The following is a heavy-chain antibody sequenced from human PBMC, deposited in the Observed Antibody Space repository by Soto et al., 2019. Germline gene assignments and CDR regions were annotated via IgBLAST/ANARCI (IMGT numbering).Heavy chain of an antibody. CDR1: GGTFSNFA. J-gene: IGHJ4*02. CDR2: ISGGGGDT. V-gene: IGHV3-23*01. D-gene: IGHD6-13*01. Sequence: PXGSLRLAGSASGGTFSNFAMSWVRQAPGKGLEWVSGISGGGGDTYYIDSVKGRFTVSRDNSQNTLFLQMNSLRADDMAIYYCAKDRFASGSWYGLLDHWGQGILVTVYS. CDR3: AKDRFASGSWYGLLDH.